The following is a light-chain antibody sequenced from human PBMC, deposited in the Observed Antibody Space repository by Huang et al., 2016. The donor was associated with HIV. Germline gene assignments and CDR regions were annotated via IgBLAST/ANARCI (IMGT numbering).Light chain of an antibody. J-gene: IGKJ1*01. Sequence: EIVLTQSPGTLSLSPGERATLSCRASQSVSSSYLAWYQQQPGQAPRLLIYGASSRATGIPDRFSGSGAGTDFTLTITRLEPEDFAVYYCQQFGMSPWTFGQGTKVDIK. V-gene: IGKV3-20*01. CDR2: GAS. CDR1: QSVSSSY. CDR3: QQFGMSPWT.